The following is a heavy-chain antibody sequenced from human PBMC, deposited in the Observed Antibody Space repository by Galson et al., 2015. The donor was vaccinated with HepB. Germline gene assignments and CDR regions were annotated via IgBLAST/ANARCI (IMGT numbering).Heavy chain of an antibody. CDR2: ISYDGSNK. V-gene: IGHV3-30-3*01. CDR1: GFSFSSYP. Sequence: SLRLSCAASGFSFSSYPMHWVRQAPGKGLEWVAVISYDGSNKYYADSVKGRFTISRDISENTLYLQMNSLRPEDTAMYYCARGRGSYYYYAMDVWGQGTTVIVSS. J-gene: IGHJ6*02. CDR3: ARGRGSYYYYAMDV.